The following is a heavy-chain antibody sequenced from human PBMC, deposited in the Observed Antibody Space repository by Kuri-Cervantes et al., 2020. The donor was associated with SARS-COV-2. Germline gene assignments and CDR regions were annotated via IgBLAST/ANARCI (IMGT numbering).Heavy chain of an antibody. CDR1: GGSISSYY. V-gene: IGHV4-59*01. J-gene: IGHJ5*02. CDR2: IYYSGST. D-gene: IGHD3-10*01. CDR3: ARGSPVVQGVPNWFDP. Sequence: SETLSLTCTVSGGSISSYYWSWIRQPPGKGLEWIGYIYYSGSTNYNPSLKSRVTISVDTSKNQFSLKLSSVTAADTAVYYCARGSPVVQGVPNWFDPWGQGTLVTVSS.